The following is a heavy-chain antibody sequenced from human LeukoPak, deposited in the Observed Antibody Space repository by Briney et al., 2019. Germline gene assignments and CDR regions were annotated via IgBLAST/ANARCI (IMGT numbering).Heavy chain of an antibody. CDR1: VFTFNTDW. D-gene: IGHD3-16*01. J-gene: IGHJ4*02. CDR2: TNTDGTST. V-gene: IGHV3-74*01. CDR3: ASLTFGPDY. Sequence: GGALILSCEASVFTFNTDWMHWGPQAPGKGLVWVAGTNTDGTSTNYADSVTGRFTISRDTVKNMLSLQMNSLRAEDTAVYYCASLTFGPDYWGQGTLVTVSS.